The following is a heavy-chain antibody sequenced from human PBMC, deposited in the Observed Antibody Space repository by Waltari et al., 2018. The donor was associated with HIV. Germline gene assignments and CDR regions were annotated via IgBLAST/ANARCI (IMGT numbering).Heavy chain of an antibody. Sequence: YGISWVRQAPGQGLEWMGWISAYNGNTNYAQKLQGRVTMTTDTSTSTAYMELRSLRSDDTAVYYCARVDTAMGLDYWGQGTLVTVSS. CDR1: YG. CDR3: ARVDTAMGLDY. CDR2: ISAYNGNT. D-gene: IGHD5-18*01. V-gene: IGHV1-18*01. J-gene: IGHJ4*02.